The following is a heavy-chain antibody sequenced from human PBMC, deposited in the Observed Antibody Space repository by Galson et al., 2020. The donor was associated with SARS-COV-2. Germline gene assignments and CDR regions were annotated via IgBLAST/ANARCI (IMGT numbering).Heavy chain of an antibody. D-gene: IGHD1-26*01. CDR2: LNTDGNST. J-gene: IGHJ4*02. Sequence: GGSLRLSCAASGFTFGSYWMHWVRQAPGQGLVWVSRLNTDGNSTVYADSVKGRFAISRDNAKNTLYLQMDSLRAEDTAVYYCARDGHDSGTYWDFDYWGQGTLVTVSS. CDR3: ARDGHDSGTYWDFDY. V-gene: IGHV3-74*01. CDR1: GFTFGSYW.